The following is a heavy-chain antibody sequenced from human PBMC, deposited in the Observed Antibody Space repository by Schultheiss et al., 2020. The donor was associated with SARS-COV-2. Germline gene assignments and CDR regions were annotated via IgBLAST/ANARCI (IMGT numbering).Heavy chain of an antibody. J-gene: IGHJ4*02. Sequence: SGPTLVKPTETLTLTCTVSGFSLSNARMGVSWIRQPPGKALEWLAHIFSNDEKSYSTSLKSRLTISKDTSKSQVVLTMTNMDPVDTATYYCARTPRGGWELPFDYWGQGTLVTVSS. CDR3: ARTPRGGWELPFDY. CDR2: IFSNDEK. CDR1: GFSLSNARMG. V-gene: IGHV2-26*01. D-gene: IGHD1-26*01.